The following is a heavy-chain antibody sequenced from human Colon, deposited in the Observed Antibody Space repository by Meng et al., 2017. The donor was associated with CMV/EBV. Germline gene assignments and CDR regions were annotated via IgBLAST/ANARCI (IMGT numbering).Heavy chain of an antibody. D-gene: IGHD3-10*01. J-gene: IGHJ4*02. CDR1: EDYLNCLG. Sequence: QARRVEWGAGEKTPGFSVQVSYTSSEDYLNCLGFSRGQQAEGKGLEWMGGIIASFGTEKFPQKFKGRVTISADESTSTLYMELRSLRSDDTAIYYCARTHGSGNYHYAGDFWGQGTLVTVSS. V-gene: IGHV1-69*12. CDR3: ARTHGSGNYHYAGDF. CDR2: IIASFGTE.